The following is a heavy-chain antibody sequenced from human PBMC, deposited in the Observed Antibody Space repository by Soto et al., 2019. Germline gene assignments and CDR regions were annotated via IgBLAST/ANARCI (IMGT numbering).Heavy chain of an antibody. D-gene: IGHD3-9*01. Sequence: ASVKVSCKASGYTFTSYGISWVRQAPGQGLEWMGWISAYNGNTNYAQKLQGRVTMTTDTSTSTAYMELRSLRSDDTAVYYCARGLRYFDWLLSSEFWFDPWGQGTLVTVSS. CDR1: GYTFTSYG. CDR2: ISAYNGNT. CDR3: ARGLRYFDWLLSSEFWFDP. J-gene: IGHJ5*02. V-gene: IGHV1-18*01.